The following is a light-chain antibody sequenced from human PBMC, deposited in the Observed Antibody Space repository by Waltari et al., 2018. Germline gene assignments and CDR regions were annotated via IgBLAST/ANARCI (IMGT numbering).Light chain of an antibody. CDR1: QSISIH. Sequence: DIQMTQSPSSLSASVGDRVTITCRASQSISIHLNWYQQKPGKAPELLIHTASTLQSGVPSRFSGGGSETDFTLTISSLQPEDFATYYCQQSNSIPITFGQGTRLEIK. CDR2: TAS. J-gene: IGKJ5*01. V-gene: IGKV1-39*01. CDR3: QQSNSIPIT.